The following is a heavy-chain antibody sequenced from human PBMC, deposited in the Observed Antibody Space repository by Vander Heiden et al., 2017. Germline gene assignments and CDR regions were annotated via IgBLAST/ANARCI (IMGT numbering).Heavy chain of an antibody. CDR3: ARENWAVAKYGVDV. CDR1: GFTFGSYG. CDR2: IWYDGSKD. D-gene: IGHD2-15*01. Sequence: QMQLVESGGGVVQPGRSLRLSCAASGFTFGSYGMHWVRQAPGKGLEWVAVIWYDGSKDDYADSVKGRFTISRDNSKNTLFLQMNNLRAEDTAVYYCARENWAVAKYGVDVWGQGTTVTVSS. V-gene: IGHV3-33*01. J-gene: IGHJ6*02.